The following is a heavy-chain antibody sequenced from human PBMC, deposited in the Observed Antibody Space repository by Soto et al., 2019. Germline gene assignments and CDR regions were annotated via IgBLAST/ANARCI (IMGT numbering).Heavy chain of an antibody. J-gene: IGHJ6*01. Sequence: QVQLVQSGAEVKKPGASVKVSCKASGYTFTRSGISWVRQAPGQGLEWMGWISTHNGDTNYAQTFQGRVTMTTDTATSTVRMEVSSLRSDDTAVYYCARDGVAPYYYYGMDVLWQGTPVTVSS. CDR3: ARDGVAPYYYYGMDV. D-gene: IGHD5-12*01. CDR2: ISTHNGDT. CDR1: GYTFTRSG. V-gene: IGHV1-18*01.